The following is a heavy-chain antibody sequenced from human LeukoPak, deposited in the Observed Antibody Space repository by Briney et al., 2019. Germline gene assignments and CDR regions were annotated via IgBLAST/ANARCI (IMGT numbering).Heavy chain of an antibody. CDR2: IYYSGST. J-gene: IGHJ6*02. D-gene: IGHD3-10*01. CDR3: ARDLGFDMVRGVIPTAYYYGMDV. CDR1: GGSISSYY. Sequence: PSETLSLTCTVSGGSISSYYWSWIRQPAGKGLEWIGYIYYSGSTNYNPSLKSRVTISVDTSKNQFSLKLSSVTAADTAVYYCARDLGFDMVRGVIPTAYYYGMDVWGQGTTVTVSS. V-gene: IGHV4-59*01.